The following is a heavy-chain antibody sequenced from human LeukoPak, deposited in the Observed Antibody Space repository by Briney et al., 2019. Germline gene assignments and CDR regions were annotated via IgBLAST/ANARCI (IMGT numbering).Heavy chain of an antibody. CDR1: GFTFSDYY. CDR2: ISSSSSSYT. D-gene: IGHD2-15*01. J-gene: IGHJ5*02. CDR3: AGSLAARDAFDP. V-gene: IGHV3-11*03. Sequence: PGGSLRLSCAASGFTFSDYYMSWIRQAPGKGLECILYISSSSSSYTNYADSVKGRFTISRDNAKNSLYLQMNSLRAEDTAVYYCAGSLAARDAFDPWGQGTLVTVSS.